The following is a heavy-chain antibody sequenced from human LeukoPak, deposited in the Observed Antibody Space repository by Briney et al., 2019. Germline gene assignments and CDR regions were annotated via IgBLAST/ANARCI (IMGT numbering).Heavy chain of an antibody. D-gene: IGHD1-26*01. CDR1: GGSFSGYH. CDR3: ARSGEWELQDAFDI. CDR2: INHNGST. V-gene: IGHV4-34*01. Sequence: SETLSLTCAVYGGSFSGYHWSWIRQPPGKGLEWIGEINHNGSTNYNPSLKSRVTISVDTSKNQFSLKLSSVTAADTAVYYCARSGEWELQDAFDIWGQGTMVTVSS. J-gene: IGHJ3*02.